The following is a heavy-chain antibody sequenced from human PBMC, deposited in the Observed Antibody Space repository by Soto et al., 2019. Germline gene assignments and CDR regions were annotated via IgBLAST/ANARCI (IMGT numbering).Heavy chain of an antibody. Sequence: ASVKVSCKASGYTFTSYGISWVRQAPGQGLEWMGWISAYNGNTNYAQKLQGRVTMTTDTSTSTAYMELRSLRSDDTAVYYCARTALDIVVVVAATRGNWFDPWGQGTLVTVSS. CDR1: GYTFTSYG. J-gene: IGHJ5*02. D-gene: IGHD2-15*01. V-gene: IGHV1-18*01. CDR3: ARTALDIVVVVAATRGNWFDP. CDR2: ISAYNGNT.